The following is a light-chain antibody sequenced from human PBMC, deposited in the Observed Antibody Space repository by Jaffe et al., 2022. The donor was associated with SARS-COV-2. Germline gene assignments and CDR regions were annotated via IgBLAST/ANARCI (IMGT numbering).Light chain of an antibody. J-gene: IGKJ1*01. CDR2: WAS. V-gene: IGKV4-1*01. CDR3: QQYYSIPQT. CDR1: RSVLYNSNNKNY. Sequence: DIVMTQSPDSLAVSLGERATINCKSSRSVLYNSNNKNYLAWFQQKPGQPPKLLIYWASIRESGVPDRFSGSGSGTDFTLTISSLQAEDVAVYYCQQYYSIPQTFGQGTKVEIK.